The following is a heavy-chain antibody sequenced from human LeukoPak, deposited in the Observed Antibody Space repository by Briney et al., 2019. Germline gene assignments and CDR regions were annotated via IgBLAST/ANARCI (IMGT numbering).Heavy chain of an antibody. CDR3: AREAGDYGFDF. CDR2: INAGNGNT. Sequence: ASVKVSCEASGYTFTSYAMHWVRQAPGQRLEWMGWINAGNGNTKHSQKFQGRVTITSDTSTSTVNMDLSSLRSEDTAVYYCAREAGDYGFDFWGQGTLVTVSS. CDR1: GYTFTSYA. J-gene: IGHJ4*02. V-gene: IGHV1-3*01. D-gene: IGHD4-17*01.